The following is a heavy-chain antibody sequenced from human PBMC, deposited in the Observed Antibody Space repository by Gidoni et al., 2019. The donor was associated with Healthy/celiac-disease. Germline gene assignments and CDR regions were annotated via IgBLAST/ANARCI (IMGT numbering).Heavy chain of an antibody. Sequence: QVQLQESGPGLVKPSQTLSLTCTVAGGSLSSGGYYRSWIRQHPGKGLEWIGYIYYSGSTYYNPALKSRVTISVDTSKNQFSLKLSSVTAADTAVYYCARAIDYYDSSGYYLKSGAFDIWGQGTMVTVSS. V-gene: IGHV4-31*03. CDR3: ARAIDYYDSSGYYLKSGAFDI. D-gene: IGHD3-22*01. CDR2: IYYSGST. J-gene: IGHJ3*02. CDR1: GGSLSSGGYY.